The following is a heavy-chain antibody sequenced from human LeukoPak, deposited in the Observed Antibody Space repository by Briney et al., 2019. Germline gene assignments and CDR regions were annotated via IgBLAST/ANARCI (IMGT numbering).Heavy chain of an antibody. CDR1: GFTFNVYG. J-gene: IGHJ4*02. D-gene: IGHD6-19*01. V-gene: IGHV3-30*18. CDR2: ISFDGTNT. Sequence: GKPLRLSCAASGFTFNVYGMHWVRQAPGKGLEWLAFISFDGTNTYYADSVKGRFTISRDNSKYTVNLQMSSLSAEDTAVYYCAKDRPGIAVAGTKAGDYWGQGTLVTVSS. CDR3: AKDRPGIAVAGTKAGDY.